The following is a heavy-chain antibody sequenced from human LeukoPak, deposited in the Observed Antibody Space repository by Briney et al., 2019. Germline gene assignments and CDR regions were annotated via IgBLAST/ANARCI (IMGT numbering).Heavy chain of an antibody. CDR1: GFTFRNAW. V-gene: IGHV3-21*01. CDR3: ARAPGGSR. D-gene: IGHD4-23*01. CDR2: ISSSSSYI. Sequence: GGSLRLSCVAPGFTFRNAWMSWVRQAPGKGLEWVSSISSSSSYIYYADSVKGRFTISRDNAKNSLYLQMNSLRAEDTAVYYCARAPGGSRWGQGTLVTVSS. J-gene: IGHJ4*02.